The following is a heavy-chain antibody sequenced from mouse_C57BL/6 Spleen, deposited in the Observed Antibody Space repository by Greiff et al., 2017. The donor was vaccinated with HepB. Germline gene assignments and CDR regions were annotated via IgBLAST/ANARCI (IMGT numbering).Heavy chain of an antibody. CDR1: GYTFTSYW. CDR3: ARPSYYGSSYVFAY. Sequence: VQLQQPGAELVMPGASVKLSCKASGYTFTSYWMHWVKQRPGQGLEWIGEIDPSDSYTNYNQKFKGKSTLTVDKSSSTAYMQLSSLTSEDSAVYYCARPSYYGSSYVFAYWGQGTLVTVSA. V-gene: IGHV1-69*01. CDR2: IDPSDSYT. D-gene: IGHD1-1*01. J-gene: IGHJ3*01.